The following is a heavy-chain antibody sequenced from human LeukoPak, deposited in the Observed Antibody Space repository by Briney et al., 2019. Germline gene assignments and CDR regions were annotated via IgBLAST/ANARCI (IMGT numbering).Heavy chain of an antibody. CDR3: ATSSDSSGND. CDR2: INHNGNVN. CDR1: GFTFSSYW. V-gene: IGHV3-7*03. Sequence: GGSLRLSCAASGFTFSSYWMNWARQAPGKGLEWVASINHNGNVNYYVDSVKGRFTISRDNAKNSLYLQMSNLRAEDTAVYYCATSSDSSGNDWGQGTLVTVSS. J-gene: IGHJ4*02. D-gene: IGHD3-22*01.